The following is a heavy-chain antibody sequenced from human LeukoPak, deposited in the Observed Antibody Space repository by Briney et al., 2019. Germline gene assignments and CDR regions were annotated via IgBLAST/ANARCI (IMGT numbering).Heavy chain of an antibody. CDR3: AHRGYYYDSSGYNWFDP. Sequence: SGPTLVKPIQTLTLTCTFSGFSFSSSGVGVGLIRQPPGKALEWLALIPSNDDKRYSPSLKSRLTIHKSTSKNQVVLTMTNMDPVDTATYYCAHRGYYYDSSGYNWFDPWGQGTLVTVFS. CDR1: GFSFSSSGVG. V-gene: IGHV2-5*01. J-gene: IGHJ5*02. CDR2: IPSNDDK. D-gene: IGHD3-22*01.